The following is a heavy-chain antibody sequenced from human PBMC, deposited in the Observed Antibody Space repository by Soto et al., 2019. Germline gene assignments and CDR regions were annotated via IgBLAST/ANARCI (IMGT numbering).Heavy chain of an antibody. D-gene: IGHD3-3*01. CDR1: GGSISSYY. CDR3: ARRFGFWSGYRDEYYFDY. V-gene: IGHV4-59*08. J-gene: IGHJ4*02. CDR2: IYYSGST. Sequence: SETLSLTCTVSGGSISSYYWSWIRQPPGKGLEWIGYIYYSGSTNYNPSLKSRVTISVDTSKNQFSLKLSSVTAADTAVYYCARRFGFWSGYRDEYYFDYWGQGTLVTVSS.